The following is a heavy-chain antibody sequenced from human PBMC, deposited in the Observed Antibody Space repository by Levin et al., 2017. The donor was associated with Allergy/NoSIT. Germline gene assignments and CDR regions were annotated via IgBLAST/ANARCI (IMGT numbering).Heavy chain of an antibody. V-gene: IGHV3-74*01. Sequence: GGSLRLSCAISGFTFSSPWIHWVRQAPGKGLVWVSRINSDGSSPTYADSVKGRFTISRDNAKNTVYLQMNSLRVEDTAVYYCAREGTWGQGTMVAVSS. CDR1: GFTFSSPW. CDR2: INSDGSSP. J-gene: IGHJ3*01. CDR3: AREGT.